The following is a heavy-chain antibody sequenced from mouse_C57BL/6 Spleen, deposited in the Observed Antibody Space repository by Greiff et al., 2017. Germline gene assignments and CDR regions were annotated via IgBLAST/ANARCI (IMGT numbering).Heavy chain of an antibody. J-gene: IGHJ2*01. CDR1: GYTFTSYW. CDR3: AREGSTMITTGFDY. Sequence: VQLQQPGAELVKPGASVKLSCKASGYTFTSYWMHWVKQRPGQGLEWIGMIHPNSGSTNYNEKFKSKATLTVDKSSSTAYMQLSSLTSEDSAVXYGAREGSTMITTGFDYWGQGTTLTVSS. V-gene: IGHV1-64*01. CDR2: IHPNSGST. D-gene: IGHD2-4*01.